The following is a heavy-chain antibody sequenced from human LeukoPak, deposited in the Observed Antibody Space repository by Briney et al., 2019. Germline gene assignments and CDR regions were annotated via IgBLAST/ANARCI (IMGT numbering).Heavy chain of an antibody. V-gene: IGHV3-30*18. CDR1: GFTFSSYG. CDR3: AKPPSTVTTESY. J-gene: IGHJ4*02. CDR2: ISYDGSNK. Sequence: RGSLRLSCAASGFTFSSYGMHWVRQAPGKGLEWVAVISYDGSNKYYADSVKGRFTISRDNSKNTLYLQMNSLRAQDTAVYYCAKPPSTVTTESYWGQGTLVTVSS. D-gene: IGHD4-17*01.